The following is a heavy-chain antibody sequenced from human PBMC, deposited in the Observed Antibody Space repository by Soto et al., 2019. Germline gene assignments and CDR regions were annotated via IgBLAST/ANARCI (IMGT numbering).Heavy chain of an antibody. D-gene: IGHD3-22*01. CDR1: GGSISGHY. CDR2: IFYSGNT. Sequence: SETLSLTCSVAGGSISGHYWPWIRQSPGQGQEWIGYIFYSGNTNYNPSLKSRVTMSVDTSKNQFSLKLSSVTAADTAVYYCARAPTDYYDSSGYHPPDYWGQGTLVTVSS. CDR3: ARAPTDYYDSSGYHPPDY. J-gene: IGHJ4*02. V-gene: IGHV4-59*08.